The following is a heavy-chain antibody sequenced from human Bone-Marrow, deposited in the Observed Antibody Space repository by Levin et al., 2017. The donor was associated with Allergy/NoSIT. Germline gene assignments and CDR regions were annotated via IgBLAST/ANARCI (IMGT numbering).Heavy chain of an antibody. CDR3: ARTLHGDHGDY. CDR1: GYTFTNYG. D-gene: IGHD4-17*01. CDR2: INTYNGNT. J-gene: IGHJ4*02. V-gene: IGHV1-18*01. Sequence: GESLKISCKTSGYTFTNYGITWVRQAPGQGLQWMGWINTYNGNTNSGQKFQGRVTMTTDTSTGTAFMELRSLRSDDTAVYYCARTLHGDHGDYWGQGTLVTVSS.